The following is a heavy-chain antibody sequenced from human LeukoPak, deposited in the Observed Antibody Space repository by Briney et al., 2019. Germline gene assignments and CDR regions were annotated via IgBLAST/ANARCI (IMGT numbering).Heavy chain of an antibody. CDR3: ARTSWELLRGYYFDY. Sequence: ASVKVSCXASGYTFTGYYMHWVRQAPGQGLEWMGWINPNSGGTNYAQKFQGRVTMTRDTSISTAYMELSRLRSDDTAVYYCARTSWELLRGYYFDYWGQGTLVTVSS. D-gene: IGHD1-26*01. CDR2: INPNSGGT. J-gene: IGHJ4*02. CDR1: GYTFTGYY. V-gene: IGHV1-2*02.